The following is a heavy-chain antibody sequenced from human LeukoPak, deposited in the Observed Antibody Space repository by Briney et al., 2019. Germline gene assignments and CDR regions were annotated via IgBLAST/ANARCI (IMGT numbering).Heavy chain of an antibody. J-gene: IGHJ4*02. Sequence: GGSLRLSCAASGFTFSSYGMHWVRQAPGKGREWVAVISYDGSNKYYADSVKGRFTISRNNSKNTLYLQMNSLRAEDTAVYYCATKQWLRPLDYWGQGTLVTVSS. V-gene: IGHV3-30*03. CDR2: ISYDGSNK. D-gene: IGHD5-12*01. CDR1: GFTFSSYG. CDR3: ATKQWLRPLDY.